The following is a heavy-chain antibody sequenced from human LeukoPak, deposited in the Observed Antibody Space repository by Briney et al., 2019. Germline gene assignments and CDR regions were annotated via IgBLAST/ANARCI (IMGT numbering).Heavy chain of an antibody. J-gene: IGHJ3*02. V-gene: IGHV1-18*01. CDR3: ARGGSMVRGVIDAFDI. CDR2: ISAYNGNT. D-gene: IGHD3-10*01. Sequence: ASVKVSCKASGYTFTSYGICWVRQAPGQGLEWMGWISAYNGNTNYAQKLQGRVTMTPDTSTSTAYVELSSLRSEDTAVYYCARGGSMVRGVIDAFDIWGQGTMVTVSS. CDR1: GYTFTSYG.